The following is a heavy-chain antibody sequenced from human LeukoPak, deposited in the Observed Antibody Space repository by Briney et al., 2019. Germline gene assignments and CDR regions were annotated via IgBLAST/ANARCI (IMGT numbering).Heavy chain of an antibody. CDR2: ISYDGSNQ. J-gene: IGHJ4*02. V-gene: IGHV3-30*03. D-gene: IGHD6-19*01. CDR1: GFTFSSYG. Sequence: GGSLRLSCAASGFTFSSYGMHWVRQAPGKGLEWVAVISYDGSNQNYADSVKGRFIISRDNSKNTLFLLMNSLRAEDSAVYYCAVCSNGSYYFDYWGQGTLVTVSS. CDR3: AVCSNGSYYFDY.